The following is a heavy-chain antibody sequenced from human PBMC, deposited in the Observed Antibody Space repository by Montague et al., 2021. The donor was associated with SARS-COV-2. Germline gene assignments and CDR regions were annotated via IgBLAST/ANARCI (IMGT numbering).Heavy chain of an antibody. J-gene: IGHJ4*02. D-gene: IGHD6-19*01. V-gene: IGHV4-34*01. Sequence: SETLSLTCAVYGGSFSGYFWSWIRLPPGKGLEWKGEINHSVSTNTNPSLKSRVPISVDTSKNQFSLKLSSVTAADTAVYYCARGECYSGCYGLKYDFDYWGQGTLVIVSS. CDR3: ARGECYSGCYGLKYDFDY. CDR1: GGSFSGYF. CDR2: INHSVST.